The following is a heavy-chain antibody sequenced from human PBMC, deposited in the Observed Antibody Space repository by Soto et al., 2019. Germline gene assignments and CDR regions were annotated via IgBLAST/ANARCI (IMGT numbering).Heavy chain of an antibody. J-gene: IGHJ5*02. D-gene: IGHD2-8*01. V-gene: IGHV4-31*03. CDR2: IYYSGST. CDR3: ARDRSTYCTNGVCYRAWFDP. Sequence: SETLSLTCTVSGGSISSGGYYWSWIRQHPGKGLEWIGYIYYSGSTYYNPSLKSRVTISVDTSKNQFSLKLSSVTAADTAVYYCARDRSTYCTNGVCYRAWFDPWGQGTLVTVSS. CDR1: GGSISSGGYY.